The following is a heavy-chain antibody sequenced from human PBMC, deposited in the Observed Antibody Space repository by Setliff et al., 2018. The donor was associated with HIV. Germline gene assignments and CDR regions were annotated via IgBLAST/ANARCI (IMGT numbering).Heavy chain of an antibody. CDR3: AKVRYDSSGGNFDY. J-gene: IGHJ4*02. CDR2: ISGSGGST. D-gene: IGHD3-22*01. Sequence: GGSLRLSCAASGFTFSSYAMSWVRQAPGKGLGWVSAISGSGGSTYYADSVKGRFTISRDNSKNTLYLQMNSLRAEDTAVYYCAKVRYDSSGGNFDYWGQGTLVTVSS. V-gene: IGHV3-23*01. CDR1: GFTFSSYA.